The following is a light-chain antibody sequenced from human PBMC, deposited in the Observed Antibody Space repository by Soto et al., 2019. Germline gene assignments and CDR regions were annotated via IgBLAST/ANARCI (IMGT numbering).Light chain of an antibody. CDR1: TSDVGNYNF. CDR3: CSYAGSSTFV. V-gene: IGLV2-23*01. J-gene: IGLJ1*01. CDR2: EGI. Sequence: QSALTQPASVSGSPGQSITISCTGTTSDVGNYNFVSWYQQHPGKAPKLIIYEGIKRPSGVSTRFSGSKSGITASLTISGLQAADEADYSCCSYAGSSTFVFGTGTKVTVL.